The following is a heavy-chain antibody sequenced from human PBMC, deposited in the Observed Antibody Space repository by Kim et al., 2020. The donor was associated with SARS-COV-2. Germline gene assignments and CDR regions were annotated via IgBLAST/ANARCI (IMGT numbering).Heavy chain of an antibody. J-gene: IGHJ4*02. D-gene: IGHD6-13*01. V-gene: IGHV4-4*09. Sequence: SLQSRVTISVDTSKKQFSLKLSSVTAADTAVYYCARNLRSYSSSWSIFDYWGQGTLVTVSS. CDR3: ARNLRSYSSSWSIFDY.